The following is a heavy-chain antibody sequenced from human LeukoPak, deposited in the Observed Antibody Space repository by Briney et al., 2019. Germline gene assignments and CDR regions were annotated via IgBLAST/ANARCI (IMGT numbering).Heavy chain of an antibody. Sequence: GASVKASCKVSGYTLTELSMHWVRQAPGKGLEWMGGFDPEDGETIYAQKFQGRVTMTEDTSTDTAYMELSSLRSEDTAVYYCATDISIAAAGTAFDYWGQGTLVTVSS. J-gene: IGHJ4*02. CDR1: GYTLTELS. CDR3: ATDISIAAAGTAFDY. V-gene: IGHV1-24*01. D-gene: IGHD6-13*01. CDR2: FDPEDGET.